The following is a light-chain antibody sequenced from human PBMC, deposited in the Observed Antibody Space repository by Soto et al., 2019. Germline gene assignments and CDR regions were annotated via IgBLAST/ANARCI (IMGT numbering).Light chain of an antibody. CDR3: QQSYSIRT. Sequence: DIQMTQSPSSLSASVGDRVTITCRASQSISSYLNWYQQKPGKAPKVLIYAASSLQRGVPSRFSGRGSGTDFTLTINSLQLEDFATYYCQQSYSIRTFGQGTKVEIK. J-gene: IGKJ1*01. CDR1: QSISSY. CDR2: AAS. V-gene: IGKV1-39*01.